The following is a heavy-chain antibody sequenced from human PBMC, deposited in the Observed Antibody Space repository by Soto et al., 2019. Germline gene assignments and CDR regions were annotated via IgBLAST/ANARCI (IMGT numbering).Heavy chain of an antibody. CDR1: GFTFRSFG. CDR3: AKDPADWESSGSFLVGPLDN. Sequence: QVQLVESGGGVVQPGRSLRLSCAPSGFTFRSFGMHWVRQAPGKGLEWVAVISFDDSHIYYADSVKGRFTISRDNSKNPLHLQMNSLRPEDTAVYYCAKDPADWESSGSFLVGPLDNWGQGTLVTVSS. CDR2: ISFDDSHI. V-gene: IGHV3-30*18. J-gene: IGHJ4*02. D-gene: IGHD3-22*01.